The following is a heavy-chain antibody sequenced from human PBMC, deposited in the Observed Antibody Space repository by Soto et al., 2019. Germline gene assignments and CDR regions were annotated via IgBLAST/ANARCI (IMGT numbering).Heavy chain of an antibody. CDR1: GFTFDDYA. Sequence: GGSLRLSCAASGFTFDDYAMHWVRQAPGKGLEWVSGISWNSGSIGYADSVKGRFTISRDNAKNSLYLQMNSLRAEDTALYYCAKDKGSGSYLSFNWFDPWGQGTLVTVSS. J-gene: IGHJ5*02. V-gene: IGHV3-9*01. D-gene: IGHD3-10*01. CDR3: AKDKGSGSYLSFNWFDP. CDR2: ISWNSGSI.